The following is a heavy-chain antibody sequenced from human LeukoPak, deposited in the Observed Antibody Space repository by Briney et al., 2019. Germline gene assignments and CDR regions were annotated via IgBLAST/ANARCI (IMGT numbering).Heavy chain of an antibody. Sequence: PGGSLRFSCEASGFTFDDSAMHWARQAPGKGLEWVSGISWNSGSIGYADSVKGRFTISRDNAKNSLYLQMNSLRAEDTALYYCAKGDDSSGYLSYFDYWGQGTLVTVSS. V-gene: IGHV3-9*01. CDR1: GFTFDDSA. D-gene: IGHD3-22*01. CDR3: AKGDDSSGYLSYFDY. J-gene: IGHJ4*02. CDR2: ISWNSGSI.